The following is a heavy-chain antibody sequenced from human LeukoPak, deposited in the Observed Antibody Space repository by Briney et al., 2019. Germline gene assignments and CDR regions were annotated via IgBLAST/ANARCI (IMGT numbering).Heavy chain of an antibody. Sequence: ASVKVSCKASGYTFTSYGISWVRQAPGQGLEWMGWISAYNGNTNYAQKFQGRVTMTEDTSTDTAYMELSSLRSEDTAVYYCATPGIGPDLILSNYYYMDVWGKGTTVTISS. V-gene: IGHV1-18*01. CDR1: GYTFTSYG. CDR3: ATPGIGPDLILSNYYYMDV. J-gene: IGHJ6*03. CDR2: ISAYNGNT. D-gene: IGHD2/OR15-2a*01.